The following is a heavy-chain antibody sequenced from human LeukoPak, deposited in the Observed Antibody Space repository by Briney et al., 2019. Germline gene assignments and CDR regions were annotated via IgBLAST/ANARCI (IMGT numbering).Heavy chain of an antibody. CDR3: ARDHGAGTTDDVFDI. D-gene: IGHD1-1*01. CDR2: IWYDGNNK. V-gene: IGHV3-33*08. J-gene: IGHJ3*02. CDR1: GFTFSSYS. Sequence: GRSLRLSCAASGFTFSSYSMHWVRQAPGKGLEWMTVIWYDGNNKYYTDSVKGRFTISRDNSKNTLYLQMDSLRAEDTAVYYCARDHGAGTTDDVFDIWGQGTMVTVSS.